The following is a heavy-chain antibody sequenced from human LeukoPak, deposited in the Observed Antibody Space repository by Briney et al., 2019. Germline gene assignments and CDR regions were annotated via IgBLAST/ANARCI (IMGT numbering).Heavy chain of an antibody. CDR3: ARLPKIYDFWSPYYAY. Sequence: SETLSLTCTVSGGSISSSSYYWGWIRQPPGKGLEWIGSIYYSGSTYYNPSLKSRVTISVDTSKNQFSLKLSSVTAADTAVYYCARLPKIYDFWSPYYAYWGQGTLVTVSS. V-gene: IGHV4-39*01. D-gene: IGHD3-3*01. CDR1: GGSISSSSYY. CDR2: IYYSGST. J-gene: IGHJ4*02.